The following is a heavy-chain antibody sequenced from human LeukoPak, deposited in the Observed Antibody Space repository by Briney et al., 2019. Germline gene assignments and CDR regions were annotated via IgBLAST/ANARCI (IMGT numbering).Heavy chain of an antibody. CDR3: ARHARITMIVVVFDY. Sequence: SETLSLTCTVSGGSISSSSYYWGWIRQPPGKGLEWIGSIYYGGSTYYNPSLKSRVTISVDTSKNQFSLKLSSVTAADTAVYYCARHARITMIVVVFDYWGQGTLVTVSS. CDR2: IYYGGST. CDR1: GGSISSSSYY. D-gene: IGHD3-22*01. V-gene: IGHV4-39*01. J-gene: IGHJ4*02.